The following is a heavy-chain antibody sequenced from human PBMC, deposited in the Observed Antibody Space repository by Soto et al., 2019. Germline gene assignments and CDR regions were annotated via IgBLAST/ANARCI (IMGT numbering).Heavy chain of an antibody. Sequence: QVQLVQSGAEVKKPGASVKLSCRTSGYTFTHYYIHWVRQAPGPGLEWLGIINPASGRTNYAQDFQGRVNLTMDTSTTTVYMDLSGLRTEDTAIFYTARDLAAGDHWGQGTLVTVSS. CDR2: INPASGRT. J-gene: IGHJ4*02. CDR1: GYTFTHYY. V-gene: IGHV1-46*01. D-gene: IGHD6-13*01. CDR3: ARDLAAGDH.